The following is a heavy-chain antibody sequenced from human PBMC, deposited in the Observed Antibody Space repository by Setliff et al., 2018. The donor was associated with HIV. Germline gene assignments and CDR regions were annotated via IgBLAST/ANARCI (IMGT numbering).Heavy chain of an antibody. CDR2: IYSTGST. V-gene: IGHV4-59*11. D-gene: IGHD3-22*01. CDR3: ARDLYYYDNSGYYHNWFDP. Sequence: LSLTCTVSGPSINIHYWSWIRQSPGKAFEWIGYIYSTGSTNYNPSLQSRVTISMVASRNQFSLKLRSVTATDTAVYYCARDLYYYDNSGYYHNWFDPWGQGTLVTVSS. J-gene: IGHJ5*02. CDR1: GPSINIHY.